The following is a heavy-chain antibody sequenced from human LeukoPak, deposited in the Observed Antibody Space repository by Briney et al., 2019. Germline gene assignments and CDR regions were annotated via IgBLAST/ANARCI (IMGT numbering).Heavy chain of an antibody. J-gene: IGHJ4*02. V-gene: IGHV4-59*08. Sequence: PSETLSLTCSVSGGSVSNYYWSCIRQPPGKGLEWIGYVYYTGSTNYNPSLKSRVTMFGDKSKNQFSLRLYSVTVADTAVYYCARHFAYSSSSYFDYWGQGSLVTVSS. CDR1: GGSVSNYY. CDR3: ARHFAYSSSSYFDY. D-gene: IGHD6-6*01. CDR2: VYYTGST.